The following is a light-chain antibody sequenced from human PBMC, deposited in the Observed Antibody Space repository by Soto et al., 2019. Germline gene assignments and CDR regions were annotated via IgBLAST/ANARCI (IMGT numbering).Light chain of an antibody. J-gene: IGKJ3*01. CDR2: AAS. V-gene: IGKV1-27*01. Sequence: DIRLTQSPASLSPSVGERATITCRASQDVTIYLAWYQQKAGKPPNLLIYAASTTQSGVPSRFSGSGSGTDFTLTISSLQPEDVATYYCLHYNSDPRTFGHGSNVDIK. CDR1: QDVTIY. CDR3: LHYNSDPRT.